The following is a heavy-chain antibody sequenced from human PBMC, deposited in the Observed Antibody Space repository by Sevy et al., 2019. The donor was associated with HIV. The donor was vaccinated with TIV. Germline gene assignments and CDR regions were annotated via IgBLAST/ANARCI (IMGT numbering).Heavy chain of an antibody. J-gene: IGHJ4*02. Sequence: GGSLRLSCAASGFTFSSYGMHWVRQAPGKGLEWVAVISYDGSNKYYADSVKGRFTISRDNSKNTLYLQMNSLRAEDTAVYYCAKGRLSFDYQPPPIDYWGQGTLVTVSS. D-gene: IGHD2-2*01. CDR3: AKGRLSFDYQPPPIDY. V-gene: IGHV3-30*18. CDR2: ISYDGSNK. CDR1: GFTFSSYG.